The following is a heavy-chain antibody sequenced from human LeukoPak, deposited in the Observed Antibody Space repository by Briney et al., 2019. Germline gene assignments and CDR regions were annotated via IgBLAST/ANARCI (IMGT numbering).Heavy chain of an antibody. Sequence: GGSLRLSCAASGFTFSSYSMNWVRQAPGKGLEWVAVISYDGSNKYYADSVKGRFTISRDNSKNTLYLQMNSLRAEDTAVYYCARDEEDYVWGSYYPHLDYWGQGTLVTVSS. CDR1: GFTFSSYS. CDR2: ISYDGSNK. D-gene: IGHD3-16*01. CDR3: ARDEEDYVWGSYYPHLDY. J-gene: IGHJ4*02. V-gene: IGHV3-30*03.